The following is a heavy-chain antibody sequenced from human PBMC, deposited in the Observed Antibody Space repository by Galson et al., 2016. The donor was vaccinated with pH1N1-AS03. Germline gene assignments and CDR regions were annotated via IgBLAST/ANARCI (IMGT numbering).Heavy chain of an antibody. Sequence: LRLSCAVSGFTFSTYAMTWVRQAPGRGLEWVSPISSTGSNTFYADSVMGRFTISRDNSKNTLYLQMNSLRAEDTAVFYCAKYTIDWYEDYWGQGTLVTVSS. CDR3: AKYTIDWYEDY. J-gene: IGHJ4*02. CDR2: ISSTGSNT. D-gene: IGHD6-19*01. CDR1: GFTFSTYA. V-gene: IGHV3-23*01.